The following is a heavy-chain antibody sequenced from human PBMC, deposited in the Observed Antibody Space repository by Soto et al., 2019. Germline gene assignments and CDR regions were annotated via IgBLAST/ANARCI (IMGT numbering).Heavy chain of an antibody. Sequence: GGSLRLSCAASGFTFSSYGMHWVRQAPGKGLEWVAVISYDGSNKYYADSVKGRFTISRDNSKNTLYLQMNSLRAEDTAVYYCAKPLNYYDSSGYYYDAFDIWGQGTMVTVSS. J-gene: IGHJ3*02. D-gene: IGHD3-22*01. CDR1: GFTFSSYG. CDR3: AKPLNYYDSSGYYYDAFDI. CDR2: ISYDGSNK. V-gene: IGHV3-30*18.